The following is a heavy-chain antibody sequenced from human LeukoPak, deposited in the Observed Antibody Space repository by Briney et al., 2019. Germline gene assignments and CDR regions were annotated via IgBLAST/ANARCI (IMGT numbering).Heavy chain of an antibody. Sequence: SETLSLTRAVYGGSFSGYYWSWIRQPPGKGLEWIGEINHSGSTNYNPSLKSRLTISVDRSKNQFSLRLSSVTAADTAIYYCARVVRAGNWFDPWGQGTLVTVSS. CDR2: INHSGST. CDR1: GGSFSGYY. J-gene: IGHJ5*02. CDR3: ARVVRAGNWFDP. V-gene: IGHV4-34*01. D-gene: IGHD3-10*01.